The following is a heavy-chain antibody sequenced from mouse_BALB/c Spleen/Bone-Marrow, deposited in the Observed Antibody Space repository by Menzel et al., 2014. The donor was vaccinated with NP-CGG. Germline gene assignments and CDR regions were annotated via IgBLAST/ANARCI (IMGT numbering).Heavy chain of an antibody. D-gene: IGHD2-3*01. CDR3: ARYDYAMDY. J-gene: IGHJ4*01. CDR2: IAPGTGTT. Sequence: DLVKPGASVKLSCKASGYTFTNLWINWIKQRPGQGLEWIGRIAPGTGTTYYNEMFKGKATLTVDTSSSTAYIQLSSLSSDDSAVYFCARYDYAMDYWGQGTSVTVSS. CDR1: GYTFTNLW. V-gene: IGHV1S41*01.